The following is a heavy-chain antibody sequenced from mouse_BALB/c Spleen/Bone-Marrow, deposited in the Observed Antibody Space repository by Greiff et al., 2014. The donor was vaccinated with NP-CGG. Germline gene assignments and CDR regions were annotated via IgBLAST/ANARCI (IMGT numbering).Heavy chain of an antibody. CDR3: ASHNWDYAMDY. CDR2: INPYNDGT. Sequence: EVKLQESGPELVKPGASVKMSCKASGYTFTSYVMHWVKQKPGQGLEWIGYINPYNDGTKYNEKFKGKATLTSDKSSSTAYMEPSSLPSEDSAVYYCASHNWDYAMDYWGQGTSVTVSS. CDR1: GYTFTSYV. D-gene: IGHD4-1*02. J-gene: IGHJ4*01. V-gene: IGHV1-14*01.